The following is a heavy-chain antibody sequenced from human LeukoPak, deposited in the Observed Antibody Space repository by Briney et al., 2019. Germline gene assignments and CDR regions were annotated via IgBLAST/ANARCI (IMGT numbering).Heavy chain of an antibody. CDR2: ISTSGNT. J-gene: IGHJ4*02. V-gene: IGHV4-4*07. Sequence: SETLSLTCTVFGGSISGYYWSLIRQPAGKELEWIGRISTSGNTNYNPSLKSRVTMSVDTSKKQSSLRLSSVTAADTAIYYCARRPTPMAYFDYWGQGTLVTVSS. D-gene: IGHD5-18*01. CDR1: GGSISGYY. CDR3: ARRPTPMAYFDY.